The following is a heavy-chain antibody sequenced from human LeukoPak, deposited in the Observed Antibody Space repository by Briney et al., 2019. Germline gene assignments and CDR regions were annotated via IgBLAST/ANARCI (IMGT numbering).Heavy chain of an antibody. CDR2: IYHSGST. Sequence: SETLSLTCTVSGGSISSGSYYWSWIRQPPGKGLEWIGYIYHSGSTYYNPSLKSRVTISVDRSKNQFSLKLSSVTAADTAVYYCARLVGATSDWGQGTLVTVSS. V-gene: IGHV4-30-2*01. CDR3: ARLVGATSD. D-gene: IGHD1-26*01. J-gene: IGHJ4*02. CDR1: GGSISSGSYY.